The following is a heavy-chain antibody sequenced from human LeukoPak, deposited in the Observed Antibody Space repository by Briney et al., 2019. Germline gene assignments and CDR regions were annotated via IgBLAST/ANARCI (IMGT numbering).Heavy chain of an antibody. CDR2: IYHSGST. CDR1: GGSISSGGYY. V-gene: IGHV4-30-2*01. J-gene: IGHJ4*02. CDR3: ASDAVAGSFDY. D-gene: IGHD6-19*01. Sequence: SETLSLTCTVSGGSISSGGYYWSWIRQPPGKGLEWIGYIYHSGSTYYNPSLRSRVTISVDRSKNQFSLKLSSVTAADTAVYYCASDAVAGSFDYWGQGTLVTVSS.